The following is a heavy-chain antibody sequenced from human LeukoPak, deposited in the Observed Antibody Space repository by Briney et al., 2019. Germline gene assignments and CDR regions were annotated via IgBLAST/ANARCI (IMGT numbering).Heavy chain of an antibody. Sequence: PSETLSLTCTVSVDSISSYYWSWIRQPPGKGLEWIGYISYTGNTNYNPSLKSRVTVSLDTSNNQFSLRLNSVTAADTAVYYCARKPIINNAWYYFDYWGQGTLVTVSS. CDR2: ISYTGNT. CDR1: VDSISSYY. CDR3: ARKPIINNAWYYFDY. D-gene: IGHD1/OR15-1a*01. J-gene: IGHJ4*02. V-gene: IGHV4-59*12.